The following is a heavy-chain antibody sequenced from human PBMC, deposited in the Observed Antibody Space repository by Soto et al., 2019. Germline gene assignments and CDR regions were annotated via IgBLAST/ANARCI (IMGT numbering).Heavy chain of an antibody. CDR2: FDPEDGET. D-gene: IGHD1-26*01. Sequence: GASVKVSCKVSGYTLTELSMHWVRQAPGEGLEWMGGFDPEDGETIYAQKFQGRVTMAEDTSTDTAYMELSSLRSEDTAVYYCATDSIVGATVEFDYWGQGTLVTVSS. J-gene: IGHJ4*02. CDR1: GYTLTELS. CDR3: ATDSIVGATVEFDY. V-gene: IGHV1-24*01.